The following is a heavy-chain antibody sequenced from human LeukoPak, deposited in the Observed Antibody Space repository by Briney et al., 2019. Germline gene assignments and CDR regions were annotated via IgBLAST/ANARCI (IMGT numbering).Heavy chain of an antibody. D-gene: IGHD2-21*02. CDR3: ARQSSAYCGGDCYWASYYYCYYMDV. CDR2: ISSSSSYI. J-gene: IGHJ6*03. CDR1: GFTFSSYS. Sequence: GGSLRLSCAASGFTFSSYSMNWVRQAPGKGLEWVSSISSSSSYIYYADSVKGRFTISRDNAKNSLYLQMNSLRAEDTAVYYCARQSSAYCGGDCYWASYYYCYYMDVWGKGTTVTVSS. V-gene: IGHV3-21*01.